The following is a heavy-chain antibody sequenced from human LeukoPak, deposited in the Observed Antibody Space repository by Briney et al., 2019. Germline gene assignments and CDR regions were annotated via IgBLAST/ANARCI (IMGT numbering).Heavy chain of an antibody. Sequence: SSETLSLTCAVYGGSFSGYYWSWIRQPPGKGLEWIGEINHSGSTNYNPSLKSRVTISVDTSKNQFSLKLRSVTAADTAVYFCARSPAPSSYYYDSSGYFFDHWGQGNPGHRLL. D-gene: IGHD3-22*01. J-gene: IGHJ4*02. CDR2: INHSGST. V-gene: IGHV4-34*01. CDR1: GGSFSGYY. CDR3: ARSPAPSSYYYDSSGYFFDH.